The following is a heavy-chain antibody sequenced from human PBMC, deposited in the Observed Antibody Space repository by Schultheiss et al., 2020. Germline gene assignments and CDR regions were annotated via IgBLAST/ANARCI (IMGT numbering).Heavy chain of an antibody. Sequence: GGSLRLSCAASGFNFSNYGMHWVRQAPGKGLEWVAVISYDGSNKYYADSVKGRFTISRDNSKNTLYLQMNSLRAEDTAVYYCARGRDGMDVWGQGTTVTVSS. J-gene: IGHJ6*02. CDR3: ARGRDGMDV. CDR1: GFNFSNYG. V-gene: IGHV3-30*03. CDR2: ISYDGSNK.